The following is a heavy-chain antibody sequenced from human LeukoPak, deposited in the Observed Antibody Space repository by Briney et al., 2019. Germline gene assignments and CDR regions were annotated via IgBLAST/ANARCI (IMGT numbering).Heavy chain of an antibody. Sequence: PSETLSLTCAVYGGSFSGYYWSWIRQPPGKGLEWIGEINHSGSTNYNPSLKSRVTISVDTSKNQFSLKLSSVTAADTAVYYCARGPTEAGLDVWGKRTTVTVSS. CDR3: ARGPTEAGLDV. V-gene: IGHV4-34*01. CDR2: INHSGST. D-gene: IGHD4-11*01. CDR1: GGSFSGYY. J-gene: IGHJ6*04.